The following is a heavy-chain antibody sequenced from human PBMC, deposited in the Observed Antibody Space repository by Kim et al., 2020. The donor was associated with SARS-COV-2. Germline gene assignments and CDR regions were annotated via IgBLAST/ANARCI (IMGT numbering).Heavy chain of an antibody. CDR2: INPSGTSA. Sequence: ASVKVSCKASAFPFTSHYAHWVRQAPGQGLEWMALINPSGTSAAYAQRFQGRVTVTIDTSTNTDYMELSSLRSDDTAVYFCARDNSMDDLSWWFDPWGQGTLVTVSS. CDR1: AFPFTSHY. V-gene: IGHV1-46*01. CDR3: ARDNSMDDLSWWFDP. J-gene: IGHJ5*02. D-gene: IGHD1-1*01.